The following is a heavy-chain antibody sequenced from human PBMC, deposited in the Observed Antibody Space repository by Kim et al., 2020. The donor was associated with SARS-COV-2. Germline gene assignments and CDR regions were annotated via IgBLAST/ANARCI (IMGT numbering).Heavy chain of an antibody. CDR3: ANRDY. V-gene: IGHV3-30*18. J-gene: IGHJ4*02. CDR2: ISSDGSYK. CDR1: GFIFSNYA. Sequence: GGSLRLSCAASGFIFSNYAMHWVRQAPGKGLEWVAVISSDGSYKYHADSLKGRFTVSRDNSEHTLYLQMNSLKTEDTAVYSCANRDYWGQGTLVTVSS.